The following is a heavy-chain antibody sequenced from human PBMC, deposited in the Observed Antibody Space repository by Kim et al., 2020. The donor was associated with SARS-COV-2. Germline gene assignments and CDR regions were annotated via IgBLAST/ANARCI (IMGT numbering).Heavy chain of an antibody. Sequence: SETLSLSCTVSGGSISNSFNYWGWIRQRPGQGLEWIGSVYHSGSTYDSPSLKSRVTVSVDTSKNQFSLKVTSVTAADTAVYFCAKLRHDSSGYFDCWGQGILVTVSS. CDR2: VYHSGST. D-gene: IGHD3-22*01. CDR3: AKLRHDSSGYFDC. V-gene: IGHV4-39*01. J-gene: IGHJ4*02. CDR1: GGSISNSFNY.